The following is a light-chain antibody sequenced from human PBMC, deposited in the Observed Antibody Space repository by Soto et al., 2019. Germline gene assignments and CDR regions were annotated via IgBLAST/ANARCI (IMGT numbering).Light chain of an antibody. CDR3: QQYHSYSLT. J-gene: IGKJ4*01. V-gene: IGKV1-5*03. Sequence: DIQMTQSPSTLSASVGDRVIVTCRASQSISSWLAWYQQKPGKAPKLLIYKASSLEGGVPSRFSGSGSGTDFTLTISSLQPDDFATYYYQQYHSYSLTFGGGTKV. CDR2: KAS. CDR1: QSISSW.